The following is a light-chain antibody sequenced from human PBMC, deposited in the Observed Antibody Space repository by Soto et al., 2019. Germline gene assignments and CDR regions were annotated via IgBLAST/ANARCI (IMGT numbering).Light chain of an antibody. CDR1: SSDVGGYNY. Sequence: QSVLTQPPSASGSPGQSVTISCTGTSSDVGGYNYVSWYQQHPGKAPKLMIYEVSKRPSGVPDRFSGSKSGNTASLTVSGLQAEDEADYYCSSYAASNNYVFRTGTKVTVL. CDR2: EVS. J-gene: IGLJ1*01. CDR3: SSYAASNNYV. V-gene: IGLV2-8*01.